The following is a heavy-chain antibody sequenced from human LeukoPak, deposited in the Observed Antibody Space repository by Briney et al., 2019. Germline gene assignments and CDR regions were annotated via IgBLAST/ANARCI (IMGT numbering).Heavy chain of an antibody. Sequence: GESLKISCKGSGYSFTSYWIGWVRQMPGKGLEWMGIIYPGDSDTRYSPSFQGQVTISADKSISTAYLQWSSLKASDTAMYYCARHASLLYSNYGGSYFDYWGQGTLVTVSS. D-gene: IGHD4-11*01. V-gene: IGHV5-51*01. CDR3: ARHASLLYSNYGGSYFDY. CDR1: GYSFTSYW. CDR2: IYPGDSDT. J-gene: IGHJ4*02.